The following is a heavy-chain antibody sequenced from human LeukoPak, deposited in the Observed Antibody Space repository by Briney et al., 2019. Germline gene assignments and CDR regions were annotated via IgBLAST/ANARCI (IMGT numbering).Heavy chain of an antibody. CDR3: SRAEDAIRYFDWFTSSGHSDY. J-gene: IGHJ4*02. CDR2: MNPNSGNT. V-gene: IGHV1-8*01. D-gene: IGHD3-9*01. Sequence: ASVKVSCKASGYTFTSYDINWVRQATGQGLEWMGWMNPNSGNTGCAQKFQGRVTMTRNTSISTAYMELSSLRSEDTAVYYCSRAEDAIRYFDWFTSSGHSDYWGQGTLVTVSS. CDR1: GYTFTSYD.